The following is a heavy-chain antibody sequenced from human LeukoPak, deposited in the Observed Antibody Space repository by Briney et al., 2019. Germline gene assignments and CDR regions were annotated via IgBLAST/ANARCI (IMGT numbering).Heavy chain of an antibody. D-gene: IGHD2-15*01. CDR2: INHSGST. CDR1: GGSFSGYY. V-gene: IGHV4-34*01. J-gene: IGHJ4*02. Sequence: PSETLSLTCAVYGGSFSGYYWSWIRQPPGKGLEWIGEINHSGSTNYNPSLKSRVTISVDTSKNQFSLKLSSVAAADTAVYYCARLGYCSGGSCQHDFWGQGTLVTVSS. CDR3: ARLGYCSGGSCQHDF.